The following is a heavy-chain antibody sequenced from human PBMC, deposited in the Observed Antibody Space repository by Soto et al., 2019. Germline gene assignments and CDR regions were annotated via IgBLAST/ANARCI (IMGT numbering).Heavy chain of an antibody. CDR3: ARGVVVVVAATPAFDY. V-gene: IGHV4-61*01. CDR2: IYYSGST. CDR1: GGSVSSGSHY. D-gene: IGHD2-15*01. Sequence: PSETLSLTCTVSGGSVSSGSHYWSWIRQPPGKGLEWIGYIYYSGSTNYNPSLKSRFTISVDTSKNQFSLKLSSVTAADTAVYYCARGVVVVVAATPAFDYWGQGTLVTVSS. J-gene: IGHJ4*02.